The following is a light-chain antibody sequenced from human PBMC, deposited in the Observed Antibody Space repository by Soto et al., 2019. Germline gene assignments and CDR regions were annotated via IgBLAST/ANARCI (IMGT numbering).Light chain of an antibody. V-gene: IGKV3-20*01. CDR3: QQYGSSPPLS. CDR2: GAS. CDR1: QSVTSSY. J-gene: IGKJ4*01. Sequence: EIVLTQSPGTLSLSPGERATLSCRASQSVTSSYLAWYQQKPGQAPRLLIYGASSRATGIPDRFSGSGCATEYTLPISRLEPEDFAVYYCQQYGSSPPLSFGGGTKVDIK.